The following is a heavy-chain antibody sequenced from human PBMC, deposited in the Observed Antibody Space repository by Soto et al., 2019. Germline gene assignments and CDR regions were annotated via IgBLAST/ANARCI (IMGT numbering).Heavy chain of an antibody. V-gene: IGHV3-48*02. J-gene: IGHJ4*02. D-gene: IGHD1-26*01. CDR3: ARDLRGSYYY. CDR2: LSSSSSTI. Sequence: EVQLVESGGGLVQPGGSLRLSCAASGFTFSSYSMNWVRPAPGKGLEWVSYLSSSSSTIYNADSVKGRFTISRDNAKNSLYLQMNSLRDEDTAVYYCARDLRGSYYYWGQGTLVTVSS. CDR1: GFTFSSYS.